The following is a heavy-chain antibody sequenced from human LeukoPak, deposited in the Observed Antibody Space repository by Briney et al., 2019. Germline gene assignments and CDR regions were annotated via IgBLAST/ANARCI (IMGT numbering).Heavy chain of an antibody. D-gene: IGHD5-24*01. Sequence: ASVKVSCKASGYTFTGYYMHWVRQAPGQGLEWMGWINPNSGGTNYAQKFQGRVTMTRDTSISTAYMELSRLRSDDTAVCYCASEPKLRRPYYYYYMDVWGKGTTVTVSS. V-gene: IGHV1-2*02. CDR3: ASEPKLRRPYYYYYMDV. CDR2: INPNSGGT. J-gene: IGHJ6*03. CDR1: GYTFTGYY.